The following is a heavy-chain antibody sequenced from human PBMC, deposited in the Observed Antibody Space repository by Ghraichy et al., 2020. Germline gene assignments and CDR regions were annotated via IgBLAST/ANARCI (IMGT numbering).Heavy chain of an antibody. CDR2: IRSDGSNK. Sequence: GESLNISCAASGFAFNTYGMHWVRQAPGKGLEWVAFIRSDGSNKDYADSVKGRFTISRDNSKNTLYLQMSSLRAEETAVYYCAKWSSSTSCYPNWGQGAQVTVSS. CDR3: AKWSSSTSCYPN. J-gene: IGHJ4*02. V-gene: IGHV3-30*02. D-gene: IGHD2-2*01. CDR1: GFAFNTYG.